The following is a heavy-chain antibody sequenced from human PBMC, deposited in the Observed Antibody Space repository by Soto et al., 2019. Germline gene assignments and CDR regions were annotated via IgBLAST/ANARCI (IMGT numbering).Heavy chain of an antibody. J-gene: IGHJ4*02. Sequence: SETLSLTCTVSGGSISSYYWSWIRQPPGKGLEWIGYIYYSGSTNYNPSLKSRVTISVDTSKNQFSLKLSSVTAADTAVYYCARAGETYGDYPFDYWGQGTLVTVSS. CDR2: IYYSGST. CDR3: ARAGETYGDYPFDY. D-gene: IGHD4-17*01. CDR1: GGSISSYY. V-gene: IGHV4-59*01.